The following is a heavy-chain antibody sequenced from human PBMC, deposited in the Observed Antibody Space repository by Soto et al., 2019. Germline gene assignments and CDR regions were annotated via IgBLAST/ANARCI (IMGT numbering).Heavy chain of an antibody. V-gene: IGHV3-23*01. Sequence: VQLLESGGGLVQPGGSLRLSCAASAFTFSNYAMNWFRQAPGKGLQWVSTISGSGGHTYFADSVKGRFTISRDNSKNMVSLEMNNLRAEDTALYFCAKGGDCGGGGCYTGTFYYFDVWGRGTLVTVSS. J-gene: IGHJ2*01. CDR3: AKGGDCGGGGCYTGTFYYFDV. CDR2: ISGSGGHT. D-gene: IGHD2-15*01. CDR1: AFTFSNYA.